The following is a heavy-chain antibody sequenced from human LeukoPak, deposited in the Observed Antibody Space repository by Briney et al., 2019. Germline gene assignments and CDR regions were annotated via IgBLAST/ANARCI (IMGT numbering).Heavy chain of an antibody. D-gene: IGHD3-22*01. V-gene: IGHV3-7*01. CDR3: ARDLYRIVVVPHYFDY. J-gene: IGHJ4*02. CDR2: IKQDESEK. CDR1: GFTFSNSW. Sequence: GGSLRLSCAASGFTFSNSWMSWVRQAPGKGLEWVANIKQDESEKYYVDSVKGRFTISRDNAKNSLYLQMNSLRAEDTAVYYCARDLYRIVVVPHYFDYWGQGTLVTVSS.